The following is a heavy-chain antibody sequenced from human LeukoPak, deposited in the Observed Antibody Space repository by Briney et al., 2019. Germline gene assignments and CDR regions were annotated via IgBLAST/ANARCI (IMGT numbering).Heavy chain of an antibody. J-gene: IGHJ4*02. CDR3: ARTPTAYFDY. Sequence: PGGSLRLSCAASGFTFSSYSMNWVRQAPGKGLEWVSSISSISSYIYYADSVKGRFTISRDNAKNSLYLQMNSLRAEDTAVYYCARTPTAYFDYWGQGTLVTVSS. D-gene: IGHD2-21*02. CDR1: GFTFSSYS. CDR2: ISSISSYI. V-gene: IGHV3-21*01.